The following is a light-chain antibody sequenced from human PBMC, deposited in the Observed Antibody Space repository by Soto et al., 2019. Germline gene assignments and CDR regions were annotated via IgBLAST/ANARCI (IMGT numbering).Light chain of an antibody. CDR1: QSVLYSSNNKNY. V-gene: IGKV4-1*01. Sequence: DIVLTQSPDSLTVSLGETATINCKSSQSVLYSSNNKNYLTWYQQKPGQPPKLLIYWASVRESGVPVRFCGSESGTNFTLTISDLQAEDVAVYYCHQYYITPYTFGQGTKLEIK. J-gene: IGKJ2*01. CDR2: WAS. CDR3: HQYYITPYT.